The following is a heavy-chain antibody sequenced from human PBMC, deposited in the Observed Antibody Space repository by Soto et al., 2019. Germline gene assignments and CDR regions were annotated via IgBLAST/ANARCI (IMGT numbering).Heavy chain of an antibody. CDR1: TDSSSFTNSY. CDR2: SSYNGGT. J-gene: IGHJ4*02. CDR3: ARHRIEVVWRGFDF. V-gene: IGHV4-39*01. D-gene: IGHD3-10*01. Sequence: NPSEILSLTCTVSTDSSSFTNSYWGWIRQPPGKGLQWIGSSSYNGGTFYNPSLKGRVVISFDTSKKQSSLQVTSVTAADTAVYFCARHRIEVVWRGFDFWGQGSPVTVSS.